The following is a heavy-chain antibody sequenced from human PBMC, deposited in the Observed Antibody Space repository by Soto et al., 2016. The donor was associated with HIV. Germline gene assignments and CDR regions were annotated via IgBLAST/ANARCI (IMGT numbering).Heavy chain of an antibody. CDR1: GFTFSSYG. D-gene: IGHD3-3*01. Sequence: QLQLVESGGGVVQPGRSLRLSCAAAGFTFSSYGMHWVRQAPGRGLEWVAVTWYDGSEKYYADSVKGRFTISRDNSKKMLYLQMNSLRSEDTATYYCAKDGPYERSGNHYLDYWGLGALVIVSS. J-gene: IGHJ4*02. CDR3: AKDGPYERSGNHYLDY. V-gene: IGHV3-33*03. CDR2: TWYDGSEK.